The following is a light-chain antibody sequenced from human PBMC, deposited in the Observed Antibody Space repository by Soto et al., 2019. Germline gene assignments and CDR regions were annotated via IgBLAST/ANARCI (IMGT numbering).Light chain of an antibody. CDR2: GAS. Sequence: EIVLTQSPGTLSLSPGARAPLSCRASQRVSSGYLAWYQQKPGQAPRLLIYGASNRATDIPDRFSGRGSGTDFTLTISRLEPEDFAVYYCQQYGSLSFGGGTKVDIK. CDR1: QRVSSGY. V-gene: IGKV3-20*01. CDR3: QQYGSLS. J-gene: IGKJ4*01.